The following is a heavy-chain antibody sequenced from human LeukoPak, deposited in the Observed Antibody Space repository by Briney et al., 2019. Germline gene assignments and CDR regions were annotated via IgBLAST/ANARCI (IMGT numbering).Heavy chain of an antibody. CDR1: SGSFSGFY. V-gene: IGHV4-34*01. CDR3: TMLGDSGYDYWGVDS. CDR2: IYDGGSS. J-gene: IGHJ4*02. D-gene: IGHD5-12*01. Sequence: SETLSLTCAVYSGSFSGFYWSWLRQPPGKGLEWIGEIYDGGSSKHNPSLKSRVTISVDPSKNQFSLKLTSVTGAHTAVYYCTMLGDSGYDYWGVDSWGEGTPVIVSS.